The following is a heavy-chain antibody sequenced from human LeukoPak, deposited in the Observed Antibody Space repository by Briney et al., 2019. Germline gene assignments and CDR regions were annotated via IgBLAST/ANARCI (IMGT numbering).Heavy chain of an antibody. CDR3: ARVQKYQLLRGLDAFDI. CDR1: GFTFSSYS. Sequence: GGSLRLSCAASGFTFSSYSMNWVRQAPGKGLEWVSSISSSSSYIYYADSVKGRFTISRDNAKNSLYLQMNSLRAEDTAVYYCARVQKYQLLRGLDAFDIWGQGTMVTVSS. CDR2: ISSSSSYI. J-gene: IGHJ3*02. D-gene: IGHD2-2*01. V-gene: IGHV3-21*01.